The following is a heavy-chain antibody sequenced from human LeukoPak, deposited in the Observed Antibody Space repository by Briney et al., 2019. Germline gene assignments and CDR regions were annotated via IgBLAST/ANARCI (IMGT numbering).Heavy chain of an antibody. CDR3: VRDQATWWFDP. J-gene: IGHJ5*02. CDR2: IYYSGST. Sequence: SETLSLTCTVFGGSISSSYWSWVRQPPGKGLEWIGYIYYSGSTNYNPSLKSRVTISVDTSKNQFSLKLSSVTAADTAVYYCVRDQATWWFDPWGQGTLVTVSS. CDR1: GGSISSSY. V-gene: IGHV4-59*01.